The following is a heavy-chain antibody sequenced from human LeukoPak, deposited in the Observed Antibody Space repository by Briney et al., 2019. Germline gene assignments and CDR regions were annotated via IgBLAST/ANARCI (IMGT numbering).Heavy chain of an antibody. CDR2: IFPSGGEI. Sequence: GGSLRLPCAASGFTFSSYGMHWVRQPPGKGLEWVSSIFPSGGEIHYADSVRGRFTISRDNSKSILSLQMNSLRAEDTAIYYCATYRQVLLPFESWGQGTLVTVSS. V-gene: IGHV3-23*01. CDR3: ATYRQVLLPFES. D-gene: IGHD5-18*01. CDR1: GFTFSSYG. J-gene: IGHJ4*02.